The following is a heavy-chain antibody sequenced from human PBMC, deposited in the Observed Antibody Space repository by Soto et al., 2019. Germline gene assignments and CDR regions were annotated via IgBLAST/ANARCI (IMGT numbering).Heavy chain of an antibody. CDR2: INPSGGST. Sequence: QVQLVQSGAEVKKPGASVKVSCKASGYTFTNYYIHWVRQAPGQGLEWMGIINPSGGSTSYAQKFQGRVTMTRDTSTSTVYMEVSSLTSEDTAVYYCARVRAAMAKGSFDYWGEGTLVTVSS. CDR1: GYTFTNYY. CDR3: ARVRAAMAKGSFDY. D-gene: IGHD5-18*01. V-gene: IGHV1-46*01. J-gene: IGHJ4*02.